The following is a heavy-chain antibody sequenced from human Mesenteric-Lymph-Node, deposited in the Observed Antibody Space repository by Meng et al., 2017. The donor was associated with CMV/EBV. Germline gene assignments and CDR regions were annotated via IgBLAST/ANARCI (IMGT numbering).Heavy chain of an antibody. D-gene: IGHD3-10*02. CDR1: GFTFSSYS. V-gene: IGHV3-48*02. CDR2: ISSSSSSI. CDR3: ARSFFCSGSYYSQY. Sequence: GESLKISCAASGFTFSSYSMNWVRQAPGKGLEWVSYISSSSSSIYYADSVKGRFTISRDNAKNSLYLQMNSLRDEDTAVYYCARSFFCSGSYYSQYWGQGTLVTVSS. J-gene: IGHJ4*02.